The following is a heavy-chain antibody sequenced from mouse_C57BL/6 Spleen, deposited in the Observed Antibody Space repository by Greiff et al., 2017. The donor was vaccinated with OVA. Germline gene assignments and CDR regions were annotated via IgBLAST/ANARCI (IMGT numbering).Heavy chain of an antibody. D-gene: IGHD1-1*01. V-gene: IGHV1-69*01. J-gene: IGHJ1*03. CDR2: IDPSDSYT. CDR1: GYTFTSYW. CDR3: ARRIHYYGSSYWYFDV. Sequence: QVQLKQPGAELVMPGASVKLSCKASGYTFTSYWMHWVKQRPGQGLEWIGEIDPSDSYTNYNQKFKGKSTLTVDKSSSTAYMQLSSLTSEDSAVYYCARRIHYYGSSYWYFDVWGTGTTVTVSS.